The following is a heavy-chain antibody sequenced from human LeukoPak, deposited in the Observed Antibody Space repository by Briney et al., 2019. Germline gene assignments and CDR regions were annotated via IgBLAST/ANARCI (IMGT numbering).Heavy chain of an antibody. Sequence: ASVKVSCKASGYTFTDYYMHWVRHAPGQGLEWMGWINPNSGGTNYAQKFQGRVTMTRDTSISTAYMELSRLRSDDTAVYYCARDTIYDFWSGYHDYWGQGTLVTVSS. V-gene: IGHV1-2*02. CDR2: INPNSGGT. J-gene: IGHJ4*02. D-gene: IGHD3-3*01. CDR1: GYTFTDYY. CDR3: ARDTIYDFWSGYHDY.